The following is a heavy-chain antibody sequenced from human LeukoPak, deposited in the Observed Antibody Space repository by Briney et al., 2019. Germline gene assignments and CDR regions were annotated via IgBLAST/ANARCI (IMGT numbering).Heavy chain of an antibody. D-gene: IGHD4-17*01. CDR3: AKAYGDYSVVFDY. CDR1: GFTVSSNY. Sequence: GGSLRLSCAASGFTVSSNYMSWVRQAPGKGLEWVSVIYSGGSTYYADSVKGRFTISRDNSKNTLYLQMNSLRAEDTAVYYCAKAYGDYSVVFDYWGQGTLVTVSS. CDR2: IYSGGST. J-gene: IGHJ4*02. V-gene: IGHV3-53*01.